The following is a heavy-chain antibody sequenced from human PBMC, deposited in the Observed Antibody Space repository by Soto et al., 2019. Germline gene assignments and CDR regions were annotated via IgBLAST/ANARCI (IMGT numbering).Heavy chain of an antibody. D-gene: IGHD1-7*01. CDR2: INWNGGST. CDR1: GFTFGDYG. CDR3: ARAPEKELELRSYFDY. J-gene: IGHJ4*02. Sequence: GGSLRLSCAASGFTFGDYGMSWVRQAPGKGLEWVSGINWNGGSTGYADSVKGRFTISRDNAKNSLYLQMNSLRAEDTALYYCARAPEKELELRSYFDYWGQGTLVTVSS. V-gene: IGHV3-20*04.